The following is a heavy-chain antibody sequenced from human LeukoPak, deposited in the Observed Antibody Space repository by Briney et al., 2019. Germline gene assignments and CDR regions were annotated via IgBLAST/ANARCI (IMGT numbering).Heavy chain of an antibody. V-gene: IGHV1-18*01. CDR2: ISVYNGNT. D-gene: IGHD6-13*01. CDR3: AREAAAGLQFDY. J-gene: IGHJ4*02. Sequence: ASVKVSCKASGYTLRNYDISWVRQAPGQGLEWMGWISVYNGNTNYAQKFQGRVTMTRDTSTSTAYMELRSLRSDDTAVYYCAREAAAGLQFDYWGQGTLVTVSS. CDR1: GYTLRNYD.